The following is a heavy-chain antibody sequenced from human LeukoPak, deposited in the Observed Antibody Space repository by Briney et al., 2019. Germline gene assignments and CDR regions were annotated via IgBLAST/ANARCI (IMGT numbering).Heavy chain of an antibody. J-gene: IGHJ4*02. Sequence: SVKVSCKASGGTFSSYAISWVRQAPGQGLEWMGEIIPIFGTANYAQKFQGRVTITTDESTSTAYMELSSLRSEDTAVYYCARAGELGQLGRSGSYLYWGQGTLVTVSS. V-gene: IGHV1-69*05. CDR1: GGTFSSYA. CDR2: IIPIFGTA. D-gene: IGHD1-26*01. CDR3: ARAGELGQLGRSGSYLY.